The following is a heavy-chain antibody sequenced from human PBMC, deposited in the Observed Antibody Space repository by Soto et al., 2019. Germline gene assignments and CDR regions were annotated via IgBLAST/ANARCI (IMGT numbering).Heavy chain of an antibody. CDR2: IIPIFGTA. J-gene: IGHJ6*02. CDR3: ARDNGHLERYYYGMDV. CDR1: GGTFSSYA. V-gene: IGHV1-69*06. D-gene: IGHD2-8*01. Sequence: SVKVSCTASGGTFSSYAISWVRQAPGQGLEWMGGIIPIFGTANYAQKFQGRVTITADKSTSTAYMELSSLRSEDTAVYYCARDNGHLERYYYGMDVWGQGTTVTVSS.